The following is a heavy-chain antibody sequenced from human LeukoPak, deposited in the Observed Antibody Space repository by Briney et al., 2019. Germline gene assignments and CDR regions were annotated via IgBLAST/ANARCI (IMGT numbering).Heavy chain of an antibody. V-gene: IGHV4-59*08. Sequence: SQTLSLTYTVSRRSISPCYRSWIRRHPGKGLEWIGYILHSGRTKYHPSLKRRVTISLDTSKKQFSLKLTSVTATDTAVYFCARHEGHCSGGNCYSNAFDVWGQGTMVTVSS. CDR3: ARHEGHCSGGNCYSNAFDV. CDR1: RRSISPCY. J-gene: IGHJ3*01. CDR2: ILHSGRT. D-gene: IGHD2-15*01.